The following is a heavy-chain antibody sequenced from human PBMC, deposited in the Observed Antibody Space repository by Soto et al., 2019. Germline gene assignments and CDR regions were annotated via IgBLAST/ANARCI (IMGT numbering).Heavy chain of an antibody. CDR3: ARGITGTTGDYFDY. Sequence: QVQLQESGPGLVKPSETLSLTCTVSGGSVSSGSYYWSWIRQPPGKGLEWIGYIYYSGSTNYNPSLKSRVTIAVDTSKNQCSLKLSSVTAADTAVYYCARGITGTTGDYFDYWGQGTLVTVSS. V-gene: IGHV4-61*01. CDR2: IYYSGST. D-gene: IGHD1-7*01. J-gene: IGHJ4*02. CDR1: GGSVSSGSYY.